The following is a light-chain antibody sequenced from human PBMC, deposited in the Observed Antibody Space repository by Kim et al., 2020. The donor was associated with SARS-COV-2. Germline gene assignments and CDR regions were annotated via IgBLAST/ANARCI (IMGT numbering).Light chain of an antibody. CDR3: AAWEDSLSGNVV. CDR2: RNN. Sequence: QSVLTQPPSASGTPGQRVTISCSGSSSNIGSNYVYWYQQLPGTAPKLLIYRNNQRPSGVPDRFSGSKSGTSASLAISGLRSEDEDDYYCAAWEDSLSGNVVFGGGTQLTVL. V-gene: IGLV1-47*01. J-gene: IGLJ2*01. CDR1: SSNIGSNY.